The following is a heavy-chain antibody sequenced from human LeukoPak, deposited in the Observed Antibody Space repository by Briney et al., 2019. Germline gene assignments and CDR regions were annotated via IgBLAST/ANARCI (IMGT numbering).Heavy chain of an antibody. CDR2: ISSSSSTI. J-gene: IGHJ4*02. CDR3: ARSATAVVTPTFDY. CDR1: GFTFSSYE. Sequence: GGSLRLSCAASGFTFSSYEMNWVRQAPGKGLEWVSYISSSSSTIFYADSVKGRSTISRDNAKNSLFLLMNSLRAEDTAVYYCARSATAVVTPTFDYWGQGILVTVSS. V-gene: IGHV3-48*03. D-gene: IGHD4-23*01.